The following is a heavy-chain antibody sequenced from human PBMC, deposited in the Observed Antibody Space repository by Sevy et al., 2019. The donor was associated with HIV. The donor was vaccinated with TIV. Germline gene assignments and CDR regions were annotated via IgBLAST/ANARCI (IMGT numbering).Heavy chain of an antibody. CDR1: GFTFSSYN. Sequence: GGSLRLSCAASGFTFSSYNMNWVRQAPGKGLEWVSSISGSSNYIYYAESLKGRFFISRDNAKNTLYLQMNSLRAEDTAVYYCARDGYSSGWTGFDYWGQGTLVTVSS. J-gene: IGHJ4*02. D-gene: IGHD6-19*01. CDR2: ISGSSNYI. V-gene: IGHV3-21*06. CDR3: ARDGYSSGWTGFDY.